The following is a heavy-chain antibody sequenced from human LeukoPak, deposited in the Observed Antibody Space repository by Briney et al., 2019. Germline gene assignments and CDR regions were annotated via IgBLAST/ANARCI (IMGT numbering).Heavy chain of an antibody. Sequence: GGSLRLSCAASGFTFSSYAMTWVRQAPGKGLEWVSIISGSGDSAYYADSVKGRFTISGGNSKNTLHLQMNSLRAEDTAVYYCAKDPLCSGGSCYGYFQHWGQGTLVTVSS. CDR3: AKDPLCSGGSCYGYFQH. D-gene: IGHD2-15*01. V-gene: IGHV3-23*01. J-gene: IGHJ1*01. CDR1: GFTFSSYA. CDR2: ISGSGDSA.